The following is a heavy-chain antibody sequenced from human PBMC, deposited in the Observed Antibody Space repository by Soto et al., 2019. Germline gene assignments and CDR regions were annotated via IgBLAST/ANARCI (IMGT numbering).Heavy chain of an antibody. V-gene: IGHV5-51*01. CDR2: IYPADSDT. Sequence: LGESLKISCKYSGYMFTHMWIGWVRQMPGKGLEWLGMIYPADSDTRYSPSFQGQVIISVDKSISTAYLQKTNLQASDSAIYYCARLGNHKVPQTGWGPGTLVTVS. J-gene: IGHJ4*02. D-gene: IGHD3-9*01. CDR3: ARLGNHKVPQTG. CDR1: GYMFTHMW.